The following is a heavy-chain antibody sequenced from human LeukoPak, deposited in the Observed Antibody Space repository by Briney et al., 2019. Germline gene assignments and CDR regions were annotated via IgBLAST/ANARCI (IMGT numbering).Heavy chain of an antibody. Sequence: GGSLRLSCAASGFAFSSYWMSWVRQAPGKGLEWVANIKQDGSEKYYVDSVKGRFTISRDNAKNSLFLQMNSLRAEDTAVYYCARGIAKTTLNAFDIWGQGTLVTVSS. J-gene: IGHJ4*02. D-gene: IGHD4-11*01. V-gene: IGHV3-7*01. CDR3: ARGIAKTTLNAFDI. CDR1: GFAFSSYW. CDR2: IKQDGSEK.